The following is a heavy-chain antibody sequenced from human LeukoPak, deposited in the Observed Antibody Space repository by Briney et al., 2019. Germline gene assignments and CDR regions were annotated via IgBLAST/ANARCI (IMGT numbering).Heavy chain of an antibody. CDR3: AKEAQGCSITSCYFDS. Sequence: PGGSLRPSCAASGFTFSSYAMSWVRQAPGKGLEWVSAISGSGGNTYYADSVKGRFTISRDNSKNTLFLQMNSLRAEDTAVYYCAKEAQGCSITSCYFDSWGQGTLVTVSS. V-gene: IGHV3-23*01. D-gene: IGHD2-2*01. CDR1: GFTFSSYA. CDR2: ISGSGGNT. J-gene: IGHJ4*02.